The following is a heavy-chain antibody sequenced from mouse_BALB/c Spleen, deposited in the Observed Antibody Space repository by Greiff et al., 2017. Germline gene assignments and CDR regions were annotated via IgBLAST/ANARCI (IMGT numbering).Heavy chain of an antibody. CDR1: GFAFSSYD. CDR3: ARRGYYGSSYGYWYFDV. D-gene: IGHD1-1*01. CDR2: ISSGGGST. V-gene: IGHV5-12-1*01. J-gene: IGHJ1*01. Sequence: EVKLVESGGGLVKPGGSLKLSCAASGFAFSSYDMSWVRQTPEKRLEWVAYISSGGGSTYYPDTVKGRFTISRDNAKNTLYLQMSSLKSEDTAMYYCARRGYYGSSYGYWYFDVWGAGTTVTVSS.